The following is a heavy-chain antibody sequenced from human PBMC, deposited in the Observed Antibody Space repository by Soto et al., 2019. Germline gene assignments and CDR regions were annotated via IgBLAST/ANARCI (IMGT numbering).Heavy chain of an antibody. CDR3: AGGGGSDSFDY. Sequence: QLQLHESGSGLVKPSQTLSLTCTVSGASITYGGYSWSWIRQTPGKGLEWIGYINHLETTFYNPSFESRLSLSIDRAKSQFSLNLNSMSAADRAVYFCAGGGGSDSFDYWGQGILVTVSS. J-gene: IGHJ4*02. CDR1: GASITYGGYS. V-gene: IGHV4-30-2*01. D-gene: IGHD1-26*01. CDR2: INHLETT.